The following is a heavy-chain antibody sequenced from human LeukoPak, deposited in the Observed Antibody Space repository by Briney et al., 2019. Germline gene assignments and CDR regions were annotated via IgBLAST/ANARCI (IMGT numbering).Heavy chain of an antibody. CDR1: GFTFSSYD. CDR2: ISYDGSNK. J-gene: IGHJ5*02. V-gene: IGHV3-30*03. CDR3: ARGYLEWRGVWFDP. Sequence: GRSLRLSCAASGFTFSSYDMHWVRQAPGKGLEWVAVISYDGSNKYYADSVKGRFTISRDNSKNTLYLQMNSLRAEDTAVYYCARGYLEWRGVWFDPWDQGTLVTVSS. D-gene: IGHD3-3*01.